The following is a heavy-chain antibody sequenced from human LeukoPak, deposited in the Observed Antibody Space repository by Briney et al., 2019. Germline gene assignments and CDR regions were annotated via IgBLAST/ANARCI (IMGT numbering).Heavy chain of an antibody. Sequence: SETLSLTCIVSGGSISVYYWSWIRQPPGKGLEWIGYIYGGGSTNYNPSLKSRVTISRDTSKNQFSLRLSSVTAADTAVYYCARSLPYGTTWYGRSDFWGQGTLVTVSS. CDR3: ARSLPYGTTWYGRSDF. J-gene: IGHJ4*02. CDR2: IYGGGST. D-gene: IGHD6-13*01. CDR1: GGSISVYY. V-gene: IGHV4-59*01.